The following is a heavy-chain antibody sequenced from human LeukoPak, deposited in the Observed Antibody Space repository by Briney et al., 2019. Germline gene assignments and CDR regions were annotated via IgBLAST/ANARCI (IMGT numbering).Heavy chain of an antibody. CDR2: IYYSGST. D-gene: IGHD1-7*01. Sequence: SETLSLTCTVSGGSISSYYWSWIRQPPGKGLEWIGYIYYSGSTNYNPSLKSRVTISVDTSKNQFSLKLSSVTAADTAVYYCARGRNWNYDYTHWGPKALDYWGQGTLVTVSS. CDR1: GGSISSYY. CDR3: ARGRNWNYDYTHWGPKALDY. J-gene: IGHJ4*02. V-gene: IGHV4-59*12.